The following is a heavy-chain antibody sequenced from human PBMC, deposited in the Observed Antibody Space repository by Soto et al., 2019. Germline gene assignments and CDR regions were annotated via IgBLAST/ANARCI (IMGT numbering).Heavy chain of an antibody. V-gene: IGHV1-69*13. CDR2: IIPIFGTA. CDR3: AGPSHYYDSSGYQSSLDP. J-gene: IGHJ5*02. D-gene: IGHD3-22*01. Sequence: ASVKVSCKASGGTFSSYAISWVRQAPGQGLEWMGGIIPIFGTANYAQKFQGRVTITADESTSTAYMELSSLRSEDTAVYYCAGPSHYYDSSGYQSSLDPWGQGTLVTVSS. CDR1: GGTFSSYA.